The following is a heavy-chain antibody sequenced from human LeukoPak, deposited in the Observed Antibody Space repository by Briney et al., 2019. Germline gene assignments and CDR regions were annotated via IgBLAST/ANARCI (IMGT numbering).Heavy chain of an antibody. CDR1: GGSISSHY. CDR3: VRGSGYSYWVDP. D-gene: IGHD5-12*01. J-gene: IGHJ5*02. Sequence: PSETLSLTCTVSGGSISSHYWGWIRQPPGQGRVWVGYLYYSWSTNYNHSLNSRVTISVDTSKNQFSLQLSSVTAADTAVYYCVRGSGYSYWVDPWEQGTLLSVFS. V-gene: IGHV4-59*11. CDR2: LYYSWST.